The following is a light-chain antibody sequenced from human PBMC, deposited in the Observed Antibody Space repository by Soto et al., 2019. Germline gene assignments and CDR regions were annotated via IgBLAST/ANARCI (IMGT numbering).Light chain of an antibody. CDR2: DAS. J-gene: IGKJ1*01. CDR1: QSVGSS. Sequence: EIVLTQSPATLSLSPGERATLSCRASQSVGSSLAWYQQKPGQAPRLLIYDASDRATGIPARFSGSGSGTDFTLAISRLEPEDFAVYYCQQYGSSGTFGQGTKVDIK. CDR3: QQYGSSGT. V-gene: IGKV3-11*01.